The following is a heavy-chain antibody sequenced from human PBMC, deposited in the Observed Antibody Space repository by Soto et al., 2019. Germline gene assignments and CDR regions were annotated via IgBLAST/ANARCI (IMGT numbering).Heavy chain of an antibody. D-gene: IGHD2-21*02. Sequence: QVQLVQSGAEVQKPGSSLRVSCEASGGTLSSYTFNWVRQAPGQGLEWLGRIIPVRNITNYAQNFKGRVTITADKSTSTGYMERSSLRSDDSAIYYCARGVWVTDGGMNYYYYYMDVWGKGSTVTVSS. J-gene: IGHJ6*03. CDR2: IIPVRNIT. CDR1: GGTLSSYT. V-gene: IGHV1-69*02. CDR3: ARGVWVTDGGMNYYYYYMDV.